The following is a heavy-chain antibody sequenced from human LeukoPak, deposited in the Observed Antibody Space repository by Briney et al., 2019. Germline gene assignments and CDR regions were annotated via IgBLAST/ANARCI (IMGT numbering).Heavy chain of an antibody. V-gene: IGHV1-2*02. Sequence: ASVKVSCKASGYTFTGYYMHWVRQAPGQGLEWMGWINPNSGGTNYAQKLQGRVTMTTDTSTSTAYMELRSLRSDDTAVYYCARSGLHYYDSSGYYYWGQGTLVTVSS. CDR1: GYTFTGYY. CDR2: INPNSGGT. D-gene: IGHD3-22*01. CDR3: ARSGLHYYDSSGYYY. J-gene: IGHJ4*02.